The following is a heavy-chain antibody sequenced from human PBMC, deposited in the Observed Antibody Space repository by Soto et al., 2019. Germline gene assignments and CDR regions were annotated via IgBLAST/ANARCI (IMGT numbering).Heavy chain of an antibody. D-gene: IGHD3-22*01. CDR3: ARYSDASGFAAFDI. Sequence: ETLSLTCAVSGYPISNVYYWGWIWQPPGKGLEWIGSVHHTGSPYYNPSLKSRVTISLDTSKNQFSLKLNSVTASDTAVYYCARYSDASGFAAFDIWGQGTMVTVSS. J-gene: IGHJ3*02. CDR1: GYPISNVYY. V-gene: IGHV4-38-2*01. CDR2: VHHTGSP.